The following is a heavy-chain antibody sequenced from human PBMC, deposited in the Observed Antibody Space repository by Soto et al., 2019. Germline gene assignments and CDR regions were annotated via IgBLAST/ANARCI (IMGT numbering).Heavy chain of an antibody. CDR1: GFTFSNYD. V-gene: IGHV3-23*01. J-gene: IGHJ5*02. CDR2: ISGGGGRI. D-gene: IGHD3-3*01. Sequence: GGSLRLSCAASGFTFSNYDMSWVRQAPGKGLEWVSTISGGGGRIYYADSVKGRFTISRDNSKNTLYMQMNSLRAEDTAVYYCAKDAKVLRFLEWLLPNLFAPWGQGTLVTVSS. CDR3: AKDAKVLRFLEWLLPNLFAP.